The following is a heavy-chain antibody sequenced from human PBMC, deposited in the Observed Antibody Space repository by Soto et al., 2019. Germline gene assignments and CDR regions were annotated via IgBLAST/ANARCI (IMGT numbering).Heavy chain of an antibody. CDR2: ISGSGGST. J-gene: IGHJ3*02. V-gene: IGHV3-23*01. Sequence: TGGSLRVSCAASGFTFSSYGMSWVRQAPGKGLEWVSAISGSGGSTYYADSVKGRFTISRDNSKNTLYLQMNSLRAEDTAVYYCAKLSGLYVLRFLEWLPDAFDIWGQGTMVTVSS. CDR1: GFTFSSYG. D-gene: IGHD3-3*01. CDR3: AKLSGLYVLRFLEWLPDAFDI.